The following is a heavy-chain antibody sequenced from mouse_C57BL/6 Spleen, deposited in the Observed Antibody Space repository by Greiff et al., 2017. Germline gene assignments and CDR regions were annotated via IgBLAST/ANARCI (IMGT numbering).Heavy chain of an antibody. CDR3: ARIDDCYYVYYAMDY. CDR1: GYAFSSYW. V-gene: IGHV1-80*01. D-gene: IGHD2-3*01. Sequence: QVQLQQSGAELVKPGASVKISCKASGYAFSSYWMNWVKQRPGKGLEWIGQIYPGDGDTNYNGKFKGKATLTADKSSSTAYMQRSSLTSEDSAVYFCARIDDCYYVYYAMDYWGQGTSVTVSS. CDR2: IYPGDGDT. J-gene: IGHJ4*01.